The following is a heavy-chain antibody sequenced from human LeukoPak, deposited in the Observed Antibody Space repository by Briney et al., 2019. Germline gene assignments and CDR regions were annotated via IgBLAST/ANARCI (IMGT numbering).Heavy chain of an antibody. CDR1: GGSFSGYY. J-gene: IGHJ4*02. Sequence: PSETLSLTCAVYGGSFSGYYWSWIRQPPEKGLDWIGEITRTGRINYNPALKGRVTMSLDTSKNQFSLELSSMTAADTAVYYCASAGGDSRSPLPFYYWGQGTLVTVSS. D-gene: IGHD3-22*01. CDR2: ITRTGRI. CDR3: ASAGGDSRSPLPFYY. V-gene: IGHV4-34*01.